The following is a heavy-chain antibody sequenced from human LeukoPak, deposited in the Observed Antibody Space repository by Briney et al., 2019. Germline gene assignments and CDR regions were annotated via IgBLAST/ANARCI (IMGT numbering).Heavy chain of an antibody. CDR2: ISWNSGSI. V-gene: IGHV3-9*03. CDR3: AKGDTAMAYDAFDI. CDR1: GFTFDDYA. J-gene: IGHJ3*02. Sequence: GRSLRLSCAASGFTFDDYAMHWVRQAPGKGLEWVSGISWNSGSIGYADSVKGRFTISRDNAKNSLYLQMNSLRAEDMALYYCAKGDTAMAYDAFDIWGQGTMVTVSS. D-gene: IGHD5-18*01.